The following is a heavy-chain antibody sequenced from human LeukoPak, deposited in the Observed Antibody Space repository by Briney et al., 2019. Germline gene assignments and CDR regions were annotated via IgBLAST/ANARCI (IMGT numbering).Heavy chain of an antibody. D-gene: IGHD3-22*01. CDR2: IKSKTDGGTT. Sequence: GGSLRLSCAASGFTFSNAWMSWVRQAPGKGLEWVGRIKSKTDGGTTDYAAPVKGRFTISRDGSKNTLYLQMNSLKTEDTAVYYCTTDPDDSSGYYPYYFDYWGQGTLVTVSS. V-gene: IGHV3-15*01. CDR3: TTDPDDSSGYYPYYFDY. J-gene: IGHJ4*02. CDR1: GFTFSNAW.